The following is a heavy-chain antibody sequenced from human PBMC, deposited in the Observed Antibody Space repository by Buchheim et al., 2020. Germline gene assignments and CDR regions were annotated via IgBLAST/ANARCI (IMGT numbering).Heavy chain of an antibody. CDR3: ARDASDYYSGWYGFFPH. Sequence: QVRLQESGPGLVKPSETLSLTCTVSGGSVRNFYWNWIRQPAGKGLEWIGRIYASVSTNYNPSLKSRVTMSVDTSKNQGSLDVRSVTAADTAVYYCARDASDYYSGWYGFFPHGGQGIL. CDR1: GGSVRNFY. D-gene: IGHD6-13*01. V-gene: IGHV4-4*07. CDR2: IYASVST. J-gene: IGHJ1*01.